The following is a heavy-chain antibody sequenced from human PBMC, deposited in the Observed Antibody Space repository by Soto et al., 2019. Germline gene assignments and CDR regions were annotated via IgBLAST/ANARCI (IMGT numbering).Heavy chain of an antibody. CDR2: IYHGGST. V-gene: IGHV4-4*02. Sequence: SGTLSLTCAVSGDSIRGINWWSWVRQPPGKGLEWIGEIYHGGSTNYNPSLKSRVTISVDKSKNQFSLKLSYETAADTAVYYCTRVAYYGSGSYGRFDYWGQGTLVTVSS. J-gene: IGHJ4*02. CDR1: GDSIRGINW. CDR3: TRVAYYGSGSYGRFDY. D-gene: IGHD3-10*01.